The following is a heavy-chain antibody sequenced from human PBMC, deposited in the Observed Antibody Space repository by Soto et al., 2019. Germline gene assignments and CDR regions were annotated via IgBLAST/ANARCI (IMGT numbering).Heavy chain of an antibody. D-gene: IGHD3-3*01. V-gene: IGHV1-69*13. J-gene: IGHJ6*02. Sequence: SVKVSCKASGGTFSSYAISWVRQAPGQGLEWMGGIIPIFGTANYAQKFQGRVTITADESTSTAYMELSSLRSEDTAVYYCARRGITIFGVGDYYGMDVWGQGTTVTVSS. CDR2: IIPIFGTA. CDR3: ARRGITIFGVGDYYGMDV. CDR1: GGTFSSYA.